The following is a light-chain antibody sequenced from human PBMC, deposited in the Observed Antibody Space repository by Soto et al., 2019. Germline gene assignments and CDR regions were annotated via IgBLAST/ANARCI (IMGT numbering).Light chain of an antibody. Sequence: EIVLTQSPGTLSLSPGERATLSCRASQTLTTTYLAWYQQKPGQAPRLLIFDASTRATGIPDRFSDSGSGTDFTLTIIRLEPEDFPVYCCQLYGVSPKTFGQGTNVEVK. CDR3: QLYGVSPKT. CDR2: DAS. J-gene: IGKJ1*01. V-gene: IGKV3-20*01. CDR1: QTLTTTY.